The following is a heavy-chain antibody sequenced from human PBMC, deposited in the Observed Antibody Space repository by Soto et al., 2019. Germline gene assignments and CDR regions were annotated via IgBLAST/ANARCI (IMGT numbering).Heavy chain of an antibody. V-gene: IGHV1-3*01. CDR3: ARDLDSSGSAYYFDY. Sequence: ASVKVSCKASGYTFTSYAMHWVRQAPGQRLEWMGWINAGNGNTKYSQKFQGRVTITRDTSASTAYMELSSLRSEDTAVYYCARDLDSSGSAYYFDYWGQGTLVTVS. CDR2: INAGNGNT. J-gene: IGHJ4*02. CDR1: GYTFTSYA. D-gene: IGHD6-19*01.